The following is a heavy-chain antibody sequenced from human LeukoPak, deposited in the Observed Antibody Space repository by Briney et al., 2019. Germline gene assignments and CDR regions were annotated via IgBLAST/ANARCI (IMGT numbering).Heavy chain of an antibody. V-gene: IGHV3-13*04. CDR1: GFTCSSYD. J-gene: IGHJ3*02. CDR3: ARVGGSAFGI. D-gene: IGHD1-26*01. CDR2: IGTTGEI. Sequence: GGSLRLSCAASGFTCSSYDMHWVRQPTGKGLEWVSGIGTTGEIHYADSVRGRFTISRESAKNSLYLQMNSLRAGDTAVYYCARVGGSAFGIWGQGTMVTVSS.